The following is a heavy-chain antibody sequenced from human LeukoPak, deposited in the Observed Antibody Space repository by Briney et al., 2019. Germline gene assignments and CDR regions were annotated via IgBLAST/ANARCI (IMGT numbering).Heavy chain of an antibody. V-gene: IGHV4-30-4*07. CDR1: GGSISSGGYS. J-gene: IGHJ3*02. CDR2: IYYSGST. D-gene: IGHD3-3*01. Sequence: KASQTLSLTCAVSGGSISSGGYSWSWIRQPPGKGLEWIGYIYYSGSTNYNPSLKSRVTISVDTSKNQFSLKLSSVTAADTAVYYCARGSYYDFWSGYDAFDIWGQGTMVTVSS. CDR3: ARGSYYDFWSGYDAFDI.